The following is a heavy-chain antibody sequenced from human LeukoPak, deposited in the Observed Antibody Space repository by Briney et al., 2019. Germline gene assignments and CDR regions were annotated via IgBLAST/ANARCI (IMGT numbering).Heavy chain of an antibody. V-gene: IGHV4-34*01. CDR2: INHSGST. Sequence: SHTLSLTYAVYGGSFSRYYWSWIRHPPAKALEGRGEINHSGSTNYNPALKSRVTISVDTSKNTFCLKLSSLIAADTAVYYCARSFYYDFWSGYYSMTVGAFDIWGQGTMVTVSS. CDR3: ARSFYYDFWSGYYSMTVGAFDI. CDR1: GGSFSRYY. J-gene: IGHJ3*02. D-gene: IGHD3-3*01.